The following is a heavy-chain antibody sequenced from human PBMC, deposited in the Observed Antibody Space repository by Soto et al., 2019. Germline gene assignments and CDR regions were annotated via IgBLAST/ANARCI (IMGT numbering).Heavy chain of an antibody. V-gene: IGHV4-59*08. Sequence: QVRLQESGPGLLKPSETLSLTCSVSGASITTYYWSWFRQSPGKGLEWIGYIHDSGTTKYNASLESRVTISVDTSKTHFFLRLTSVPAADTAVYYCARPTAWCGDILWGQGTLVTVTS. CDR1: GASITTYY. CDR2: IHDSGTT. CDR3: ARPTAWCGDIL. J-gene: IGHJ4*02. D-gene: IGHD3-10*01.